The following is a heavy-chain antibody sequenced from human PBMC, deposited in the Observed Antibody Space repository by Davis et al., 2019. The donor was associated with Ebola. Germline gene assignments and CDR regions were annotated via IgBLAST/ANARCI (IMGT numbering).Heavy chain of an antibody. V-gene: IGHV1-69*06. CDR3: ARDDWNQNWFDP. J-gene: IGHJ5*02. CDR1: GGTFSSYA. CDR2: IIPIFGTA. D-gene: IGHD1-1*01. Sequence: SVKVSCKASGGTFSSYAISWVRQAPGQGLEWMGGIIPIFGTANYAQKFQGRVTITADKSTSTAYMELSNLRSEDTAVYYCARDDWNQNWFDPWGQGTLVTVSS.